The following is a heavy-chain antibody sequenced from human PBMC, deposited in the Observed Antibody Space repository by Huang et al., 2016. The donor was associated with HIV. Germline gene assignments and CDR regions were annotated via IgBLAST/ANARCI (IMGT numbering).Heavy chain of an antibody. Sequence: QVQLQQWGAGLLKPSETLSLTCAVYGGSFSGYSWSWIRQSPGKGLEWIGEINHRGSTNYNPSLKSRLTISVDTAKNQFALRLSSVTAADTAVYYCARERLMSWLDDHDAFDIWGQGTMVTVSS. D-gene: IGHD1-1*01. CDR3: ARERLMSWLDDHDAFDI. CDR1: GGSFSGYS. CDR2: INHRGST. J-gene: IGHJ3*02. V-gene: IGHV4-34*01.